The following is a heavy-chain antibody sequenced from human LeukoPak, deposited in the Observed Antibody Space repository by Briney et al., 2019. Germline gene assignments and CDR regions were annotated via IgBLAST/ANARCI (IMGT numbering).Heavy chain of an antibody. D-gene: IGHD2-21*02. V-gene: IGHV3-23*01. Sequence: GGSLRLSCATSGFTFSSYAMSWVRQAPGKGLEWVSAISGSGGSTYYADSVKGRFTISRDNSENTLYLQMNSLRAEDTAVYYCVASPTPPTDQNPNNWFDPWGQGTLVTVSS. J-gene: IGHJ5*02. CDR1: GFTFSSYA. CDR3: VASPTPPTDQNPNNWFDP. CDR2: ISGSGGST.